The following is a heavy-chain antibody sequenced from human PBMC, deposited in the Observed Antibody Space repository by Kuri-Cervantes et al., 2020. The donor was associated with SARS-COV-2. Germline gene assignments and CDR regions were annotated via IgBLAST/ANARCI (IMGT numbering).Heavy chain of an antibody. CDR2: IYHSGST. CDR1: GYSISSGYY. J-gene: IGHJ4*02. D-gene: IGHD6-19*01. CDR3: ARGIGSGWSYYFDY. Sequence: ESLKISCAVSGYSISSGYYWGWIRQPPGKGLEWIGSIYHSGSTYYNPSLKSRVTISVDTSKNQLSLKLSSVTAADTAVYYCARGIGSGWSYYFDYWGQGTLVTVSS. V-gene: IGHV4-38-2*01.